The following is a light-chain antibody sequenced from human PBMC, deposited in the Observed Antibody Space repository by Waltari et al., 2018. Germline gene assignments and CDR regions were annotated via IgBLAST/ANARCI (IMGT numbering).Light chain of an antibody. V-gene: IGKV3-11*01. CDR2: DAS. Sequence: IVLTQSPATLSLSPGERATPSCRASQSISSYLAWFQQSPGQSPRLLTYDASNRATGIPARFSGSGSGTDFTLTISSLEPEDFAVYYCQHRGHWPPVATFGPGTIVD. CDR3: QHRGHWPPVAT. J-gene: IGKJ3*01. CDR1: QSISSY.